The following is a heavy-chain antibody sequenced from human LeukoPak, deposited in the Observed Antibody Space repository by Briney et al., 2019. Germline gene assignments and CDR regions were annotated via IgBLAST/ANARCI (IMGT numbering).Heavy chain of an antibody. J-gene: IGHJ4*02. CDR1: GGSISSGVYY. D-gene: IGHD6-13*01. V-gene: IGHV4-61*02. Sequence: SQTLSLTCTVSGGSISSGVYYWSWIRQPAGKGLEWIGRIYTSGSTNYNPSLKSRVTMSVDTSKNQFSLKLSSVTAADTAVYYCARPVQQQLVHLDYWGQGTLVTVSS. CDR2: IYTSGST. CDR3: ARPVQQQLVHLDY.